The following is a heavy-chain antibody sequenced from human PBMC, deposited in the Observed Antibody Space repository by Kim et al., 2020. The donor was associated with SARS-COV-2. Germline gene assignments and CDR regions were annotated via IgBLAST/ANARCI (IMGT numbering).Heavy chain of an antibody. D-gene: IGHD3-10*01. Sequence: GGSLRLSCAASGFTFSSYAMHWVRQAPGKGLEWVAVISYDGSNKYYADSVKGRFTISRDNSKNTLYLQMNSLRAEDTAVYYCARDPRPYYGSGSYPAQHRGQGTLVTVSS. J-gene: IGHJ1*01. V-gene: IGHV3-30*04. CDR3: ARDPRPYYGSGSYPAQH. CDR1: GFTFSSYA. CDR2: ISYDGSNK.